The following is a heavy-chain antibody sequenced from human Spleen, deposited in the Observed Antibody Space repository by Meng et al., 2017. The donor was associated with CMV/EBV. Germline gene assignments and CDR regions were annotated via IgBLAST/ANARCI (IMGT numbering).Heavy chain of an antibody. CDR3: ARVGDYYDFWSGYSTYYGMDV. D-gene: IGHD3-3*01. CDR2: IYYSGST. J-gene: IGHJ6*02. V-gene: IGHV4-39*07. Sequence: SETLSLTCTVSGGSISSSSYYWGWIRQPPGKGLEWIGNIYYSGSTYYNPSLKSRVTISVDTSKNQFSLKLSSVTAADTAVYYCARVGDYYDFWSGYSTYYGMDVWGQGTTVTVSS. CDR1: GGSISSSSYY.